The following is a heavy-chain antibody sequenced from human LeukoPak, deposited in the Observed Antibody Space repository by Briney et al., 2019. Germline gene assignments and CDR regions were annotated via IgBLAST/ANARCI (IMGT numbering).Heavy chain of an antibody. D-gene: IGHD1-26*01. CDR3: ARLRGAYYYYMDV. Sequence: SQTLSLTCAISGDSVSTTSAGWNWTRQSPSRGLEWLGRAYYNSNWYYNYAVSVKSRITINPDTSKNQFSLQLNSVTPEDTAVYYCARLRGAYYYYMDVWGKGTTVPVSS. CDR2: AYYNSNWYY. CDR1: GDSVSTTSAG. V-gene: IGHV6-1*01. J-gene: IGHJ6*03.